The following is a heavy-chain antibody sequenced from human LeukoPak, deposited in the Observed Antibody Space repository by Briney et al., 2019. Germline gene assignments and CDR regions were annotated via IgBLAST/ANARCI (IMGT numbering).Heavy chain of an antibody. D-gene: IGHD6-13*01. V-gene: IGHV1-69*04. Sequence: SVKVSCKASGGTFSSYAISWVRQAPGQGLEWMGKIIPILGIANYAQKFQGRVTITADKATSTAYMELSSLRSEDRAVYYCARDISSWNYFDYWGQGTLVTVSS. CDR2: IIPILGIA. J-gene: IGHJ4*02. CDR1: GGTFSSYA. CDR3: ARDISSWNYFDY.